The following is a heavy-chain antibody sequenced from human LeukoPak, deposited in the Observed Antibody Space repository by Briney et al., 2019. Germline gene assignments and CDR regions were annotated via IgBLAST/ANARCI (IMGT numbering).Heavy chain of an antibody. CDR1: GGSISSYY. D-gene: IGHD6-19*01. CDR3: ARDLLSSGWYGGFDY. J-gene: IGHJ4*02. V-gene: IGHV4-4*07. Sequence: SETLSLTCTVSGGSISSYYWSWIRQPAGKGLEWIGRIYTSGSTNYNPSLKSRVTMSVDTSKNQFSLKLSSVTAADMAVYYCARDLLSSGWYGGFDYWGQGALVTVSS. CDR2: IYTSGST.